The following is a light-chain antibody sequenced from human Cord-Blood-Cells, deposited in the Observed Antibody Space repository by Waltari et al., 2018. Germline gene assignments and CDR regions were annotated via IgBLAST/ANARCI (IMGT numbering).Light chain of an antibody. V-gene: IGKV1-5*01. CDR1: QSISSW. CDR2: DAS. J-gene: IGKJ4*01. CDR3: QQYNSYSLT. Sequence: DIQMTQSPSTLSASVGDRVTITCRASQSISSWLAWYQQKPGKAPKLLIYDASSLESGVPSRFSGSGSGTEFTLTISSLQPDDFANYYCQQYNSYSLTFGGGTKEEIK.